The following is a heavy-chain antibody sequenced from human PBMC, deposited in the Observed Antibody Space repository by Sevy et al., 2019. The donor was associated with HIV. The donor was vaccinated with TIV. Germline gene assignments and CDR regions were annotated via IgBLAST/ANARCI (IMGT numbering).Heavy chain of an antibody. CDR2: IRGSGGST. J-gene: IGHJ6*02. D-gene: IGHD3-22*01. CDR1: GFMFSSYA. CDR3: HGDYDSSQLASYYYYGMDV. Sequence: GGSLRLSCAASGFMFSSYAMSWVRQAPGKGLEWVSTIRGSGGSTYDADSVKGRFTISRDNSKNRLYLQMNSLRAEDTAVYYCHGDYDSSQLASYYYYGMDVWGQGTTVTVSS. V-gene: IGHV3-23*01.